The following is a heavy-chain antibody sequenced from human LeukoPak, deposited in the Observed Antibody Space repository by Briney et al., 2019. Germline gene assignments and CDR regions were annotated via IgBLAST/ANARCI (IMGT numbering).Heavy chain of an antibody. Sequence: GGSLRLSCSASGXTFSNYAMSWVRQAPGKGLEWVSGINANGGYTYNTDSVRGRFTISRDNSMNTLSLQMDSLRAEDTAIYYCAKQRGIYLDFDYWGQGTLVTVSS. V-gene: IGHV3-23*01. J-gene: IGHJ4*02. CDR3: AKQRGIYLDFDY. CDR1: GXTFSNYA. CDR2: INANGGYT. D-gene: IGHD1-26*01.